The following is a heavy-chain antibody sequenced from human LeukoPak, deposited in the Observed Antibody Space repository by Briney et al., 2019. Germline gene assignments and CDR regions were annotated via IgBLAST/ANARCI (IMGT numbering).Heavy chain of an antibody. J-gene: IGHJ4*02. CDR2: IDPSDSYT. D-gene: IGHD3-10*01. CDR1: RYSLGSYW. V-gene: IGHV5-10-1*01. CDR3: ARSVSYGSGSYSLY. Sequence: GESLKISCKASRYSLGSYWISWVRQMPGKGLEYMGRIDPSDSYTNFSPSFQGHVTISADKSISTAYLQWSSLKASDTAMYYCARSVSYGSGSYSLYWGQGTLVTVSS.